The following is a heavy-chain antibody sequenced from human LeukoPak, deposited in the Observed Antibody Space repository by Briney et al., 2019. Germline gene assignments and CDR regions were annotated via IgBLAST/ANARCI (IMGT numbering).Heavy chain of an antibody. J-gene: IGHJ4*02. D-gene: IGHD5-18*01. Sequence: SETLSLTCSVSGGSISSYHWNWIRQPPGKGLEWIGYIYYSGSTNYNPSLKSRVTISVDTSKNQFSLKLSSVTAADTAVYYCARGGTWIQLWFFDYWGQGTLVTVSS. V-gene: IGHV4-59*01. CDR3: ARGGTWIQLWFFDY. CDR1: GGSISSYH. CDR2: IYYSGST.